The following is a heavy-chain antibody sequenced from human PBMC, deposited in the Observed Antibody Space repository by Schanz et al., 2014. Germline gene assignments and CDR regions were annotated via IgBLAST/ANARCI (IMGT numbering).Heavy chain of an antibody. J-gene: IGHJ4*02. CDR3: VRDSYFAFDY. D-gene: IGHD3-10*01. CDR1: EFTFSTDA. Sequence: DVHLLESGGGLVQPGGSLRLSCAASEFTFSTDAMSWVRQAPGKGLEWLSVISASGGDTYYADSVKGRFTISRDNAKNSVFLQMNSLRAEDTAVYYCVRDSYFAFDYWGQGTLXTVSS. CDR2: ISASGGDT. V-gene: IGHV3-23*01.